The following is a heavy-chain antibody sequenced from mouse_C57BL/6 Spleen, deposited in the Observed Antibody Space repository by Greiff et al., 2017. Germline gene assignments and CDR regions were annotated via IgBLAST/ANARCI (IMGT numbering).Heavy chain of an antibody. CDR2: IDPETGGT. D-gene: IGHD1-1*01. CDR1: GYTFTDYE. V-gene: IGHV1-15*01. J-gene: IGHJ2*01. Sequence: QVQLQQSGAELVRPGASVTLSCKASGYTFTDYEMHWVKQPPVRGLDWIGAIDPETGGTAYNQKFKGKAILTADKSSSTAYMELRSLTSEDSAVYYCTRESRDYWGQGTTLTVSS. CDR3: TRESRDY.